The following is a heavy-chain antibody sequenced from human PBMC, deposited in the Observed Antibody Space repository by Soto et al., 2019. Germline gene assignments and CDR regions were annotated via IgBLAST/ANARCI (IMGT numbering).Heavy chain of an antibody. CDR2: IFHSGNA. V-gene: IGHV4-59*01. J-gene: IGHJ4*01. CDR1: GGSMRNGY. D-gene: IGHD2-15*01. CDR3: ARAHAPTLPFDY. Sequence: SETLSLTCTVSGGSMRNGYWSWIRQPPGKRLEWIGFIFHSGNAKYNPSLKSRVTISIDTSKSQFSLSLDSVTAADTAVYFCARAHAPTLPFDYSGLGTLVTVSS.